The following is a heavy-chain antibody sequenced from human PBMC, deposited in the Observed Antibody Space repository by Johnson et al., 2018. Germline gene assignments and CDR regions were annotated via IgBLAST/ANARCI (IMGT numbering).Heavy chain of an antibody. CDR3: SRDQDCSSTSCLGMDV. V-gene: IGHV3-33*01. CDR1: GFTFSSYG. Sequence: QVQLVESGGGVVQPGRSLRLSCAASGFTFSSYGMHWVRQAPGKGLEWVAVIWYDGSNKYYAASVKGRFTNSRANSKTTLYLQMNSLRAEDTAVYYWSRDQDCSSTSCLGMDVWGQGTTVTVSS. D-gene: IGHD2-2*01. CDR2: IWYDGSNK. J-gene: IGHJ6*02.